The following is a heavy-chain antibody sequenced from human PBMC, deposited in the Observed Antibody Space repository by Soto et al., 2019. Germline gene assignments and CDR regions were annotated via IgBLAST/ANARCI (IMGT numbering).Heavy chain of an antibody. D-gene: IGHD5-18*01. CDR1: GFTFTSYA. CDR2: ISGSGGST. Sequence: EVQLLESGGGLVQPGGSLRLSCAASGFTFTSYAMNWVRQAPGKGLEWVSAISGSGGSTYYADSGKGRFTISRDNSKNTVDLQMNSLRAEDTAVYYCAKDGSTVDTPLGMDVWGQGTTVTVSS. CDR3: AKDGSTVDTPLGMDV. J-gene: IGHJ6*02. V-gene: IGHV3-23*01.